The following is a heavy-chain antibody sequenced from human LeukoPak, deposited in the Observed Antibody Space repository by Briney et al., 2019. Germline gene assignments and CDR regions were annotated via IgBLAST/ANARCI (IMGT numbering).Heavy chain of an antibody. CDR2: ISSSGSTI. J-gene: IGHJ6*03. CDR1: GFTFSDYY. CDR3: ARDASSSSPYYYYMDV. V-gene: IGHV3-11*04. Sequence: GGSLRLSCAASGFTFSDYYMSWIRQAPGKGLEWVSYISSSGSTIYYADSVKGRFTISRDNAKNSLYLQMNSLRAEDTAVYYCARDASSSSPYYYYMDVLGKGTTVTVSS. D-gene: IGHD6-6*01.